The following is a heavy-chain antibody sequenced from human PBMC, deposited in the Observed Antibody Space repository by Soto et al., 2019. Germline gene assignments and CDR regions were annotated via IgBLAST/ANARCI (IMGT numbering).Heavy chain of an antibody. D-gene: IGHD1-26*01. CDR2: INHSGST. J-gene: IGHJ3*02. CDR3: ARHEITGSYYDAFDI. V-gene: IGHV4-34*01. Sequence: SETLSLTCAVYGGSFSGYYWSWIRQPPGKGLEWIGEINHSGSTNYNPSLKSRVTISVDTSKNQLSLKLSSVTAADTAVYYCARHEITGSYYDAFDIWGQGTMVTVSS. CDR1: GGSFSGYY.